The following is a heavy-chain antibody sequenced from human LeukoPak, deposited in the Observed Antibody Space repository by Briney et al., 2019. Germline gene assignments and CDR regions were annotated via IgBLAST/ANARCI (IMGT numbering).Heavy chain of an antibody. CDR2: IRYDGSNK. CDR1: GFTFSSYG. Sequence: GGSLRLSCAASGFTFSSYGMHWVRQAPGKGLEWVAFIRYDGSNKYYADSVKGRFTIFRDNSKNTLYLQMNSLRAEDTAVYYCAKDPTTYYYYYMDVWGKGTTVTVSS. CDR3: AKDPTTYYYYYMDV. V-gene: IGHV3-30*02. D-gene: IGHD1-1*01. J-gene: IGHJ6*03.